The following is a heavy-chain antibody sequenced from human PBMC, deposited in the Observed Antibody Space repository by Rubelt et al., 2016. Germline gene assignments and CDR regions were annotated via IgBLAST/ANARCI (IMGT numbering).Heavy chain of an antibody. CDR2: SRNRANSYTT. Sequence: EVQLVESGGGLVQPGGSLRLSCVVSGFTFSDYYMDWVRQAPGKGLEWVCRSRNRANSYTTEYAASVKGRFTISRDESKNSLYLQINSLKTEDTAVYYCVRGLLGXTFTFYG. V-gene: IGHV3-72*01. CDR1: GFTFSDYY. CDR3: VRGLLGXTFTFYG. D-gene: IGHD1-26*01. J-gene: IGHJ6*01.